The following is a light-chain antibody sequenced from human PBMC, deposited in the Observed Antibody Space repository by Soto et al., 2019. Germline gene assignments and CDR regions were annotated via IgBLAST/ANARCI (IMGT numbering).Light chain of an antibody. Sequence: QSVMTQPASVSGSPGQSITMSYTGTNSDVGTYNLVSWYQKYPGKAPKLIIFEGSKRPSGVSNRFSGSKSGNTASLTISGLQAEDEADYYCCSYAGYTTSVLFGGGTQLTVL. CDR2: EGS. J-gene: IGLJ2*01. CDR1: NSDVGTYNL. V-gene: IGLV2-23*01. CDR3: CSYAGYTTSVL.